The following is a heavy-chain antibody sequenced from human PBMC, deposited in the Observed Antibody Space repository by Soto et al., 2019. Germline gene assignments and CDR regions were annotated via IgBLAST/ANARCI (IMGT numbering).Heavy chain of an antibody. V-gene: IGHV3-33*01. CDR1: GFDFSNFV. Sequence: QVQLVESGGGVVQPGTSLTLSCAASGFDFSNFVMHWVRQAPGKGLECVAVIWHDASHEYYEASVQGRFTISRDNSKHLLYLQMNRLRAEDTAVYYCAREGGDEWIDYYYYGMDVWGHGTTVTVSS. CDR3: AREGGDEWIDYYYYGMDV. D-gene: IGHD2-21*02. J-gene: IGHJ6*02. CDR2: IWHDASHE.